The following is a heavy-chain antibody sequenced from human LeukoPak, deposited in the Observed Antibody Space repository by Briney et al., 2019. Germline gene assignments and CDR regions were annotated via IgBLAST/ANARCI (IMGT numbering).Heavy chain of an antibody. CDR3: AKDASVTMIVVVSLGFDY. CDR1: GFTFSSCA. V-gene: IGHV3-23*01. D-gene: IGHD3-22*01. Sequence: GGSLRLSCAASGFTFSSCAMSWVRQAPGKGLEWVSAISGSGGSTYYADSVKGRFTISRDNSKNTLYLQMNSLRAEDTAVYYCAKDASVTMIVVVSLGFDYWGQGTLVTVSS. CDR2: ISGSGGST. J-gene: IGHJ4*02.